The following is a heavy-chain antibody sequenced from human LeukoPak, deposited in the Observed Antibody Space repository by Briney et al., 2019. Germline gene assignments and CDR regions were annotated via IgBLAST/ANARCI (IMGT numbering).Heavy chain of an antibody. Sequence: KASETLSLTCTVSGYSISSGYYWGWIRQPPGKGLEWIGSIYRSGSTYYNPSLKSRVTISVDTSKNQFSLKLSSVTAADTAVYYCARQFRSVTAPFDPWGQGTLVTVSS. V-gene: IGHV4-38-2*02. CDR3: ARQFRSVTAPFDP. D-gene: IGHD4-17*01. J-gene: IGHJ5*02. CDR2: IYRSGST. CDR1: GYSISSGYY.